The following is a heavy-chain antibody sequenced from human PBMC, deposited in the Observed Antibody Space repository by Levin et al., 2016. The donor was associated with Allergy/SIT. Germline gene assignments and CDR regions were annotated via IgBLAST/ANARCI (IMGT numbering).Heavy chain of an antibody. CDR3: ARGGPVAGALDY. D-gene: IGHD6-19*01. J-gene: IGHJ4*02. CDR2: INPNSGGS. V-gene: IGHV1-2*06. Sequence: ASVKVSCKASGYTFTGYYMNWVRQAPGQGLEWMGRINPNSGGSNYGQKFQGRVTMTRDTSMTTFYMELSRLTSDDTAVYYCARGGPVAGALDYWGQGTLVTVSS. CDR1: GYTFTGYY.